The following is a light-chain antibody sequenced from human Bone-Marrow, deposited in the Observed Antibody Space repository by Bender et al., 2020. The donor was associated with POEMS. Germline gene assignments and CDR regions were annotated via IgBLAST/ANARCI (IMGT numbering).Light chain of an antibody. CDR2: DVT. CDR1: SSDVGGYNY. Sequence: QSALTQPASVSGSPGQSVTISCAGTSSDVGGYNYVSWYQHHPGKAPQLIIYDVTYRPSGVSNRFSASKSDNTAFLTISGLQAEDEADYYCNSYSSSSSLVAFGGGTKLTVL. V-gene: IGLV2-14*03. J-gene: IGLJ2*01. CDR3: NSYSSSSSLVA.